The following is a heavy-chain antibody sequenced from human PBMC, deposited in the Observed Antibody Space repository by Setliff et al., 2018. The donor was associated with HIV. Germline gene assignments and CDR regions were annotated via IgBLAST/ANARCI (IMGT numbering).Heavy chain of an antibody. CDR1: GGSISSHY. Sequence: PSETLSLTCTVSGGSISSHYWSWIRQPPGKGLEWIGYMFYNGRSNYKPSLKSRATISVDASKNRFSLKLRSVTAADTAVYYCARGNPLRWNAFAFDIWGQGTMVTVSS. J-gene: IGHJ3*02. CDR2: MFYNGRS. CDR3: ARGNPLRWNAFAFDI. D-gene: IGHD3-16*01. V-gene: IGHV4-59*11.